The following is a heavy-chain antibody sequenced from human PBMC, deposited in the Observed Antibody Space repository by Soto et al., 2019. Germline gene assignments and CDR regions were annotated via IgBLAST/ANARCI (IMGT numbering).Heavy chain of an antibody. J-gene: IGHJ4*02. CDR1: GFVLSSYS. D-gene: IGHD4-4*01. CDR3: ARSYSQGFGY. Sequence: EVQLVESGGGLVQPGGSLRLSCAASGFVLSSYSMSWVRQAPGKGLEWVSYIGTGTRTRYYADSVKGRFTISRDNGKNSLFLQMNSRRAEDTALYYCARSYSQGFGYWGQGTLVTVSS. V-gene: IGHV3-48*01. CDR2: IGTGTRTR.